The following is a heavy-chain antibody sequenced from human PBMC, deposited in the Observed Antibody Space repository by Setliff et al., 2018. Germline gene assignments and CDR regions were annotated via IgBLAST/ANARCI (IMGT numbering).Heavy chain of an antibody. V-gene: IGHV3-73*01. Sequence: GESLKISCAASGFTFSDSAVHWVRQASGKGLEWVGRIRAKVSDYATAYAASLKGRFTISRDDSKNTAYLQMNSLETEDTALYYCIRPQTPDDDHSRGYYGFWGQGTLVTVSS. CDR3: IRPQTPDDDHSRGYYGF. D-gene: IGHD3-22*01. J-gene: IGHJ4*02. CDR1: GFTFSDSA. CDR2: IRAKVSDYAT.